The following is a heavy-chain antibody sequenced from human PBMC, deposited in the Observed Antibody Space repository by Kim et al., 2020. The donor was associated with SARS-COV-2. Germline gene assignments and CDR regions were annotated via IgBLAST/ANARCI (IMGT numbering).Heavy chain of an antibody. D-gene: IGHD5-18*01. J-gene: IGHJ6*02. CDR3: ARDTGDTGGGMDV. Sequence: YNPSLQSRVTISVDTSQNQVSLKLSSVTAADTAVYYCARDTGDTGGGMDVWGQGTTVTVSS. V-gene: IGHV4-59*01.